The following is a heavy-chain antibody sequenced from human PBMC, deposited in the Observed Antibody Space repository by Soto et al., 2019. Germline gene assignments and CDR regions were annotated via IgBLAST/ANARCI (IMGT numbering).Heavy chain of an antibody. CDR1: GFSVSEKH. V-gene: IGHV3-66*01. CDR3: ARADRSAFEV. CDR2: IYSIYGRSRT. Sequence: EEQLVESGGGLVQLGGSRRLSCAASGFSVSEKHRSWVRQAQGKGLEWVSTIYSIYGRSRTCYADSVEGRFTISRDNSKNTLSLQMNTLRAEDTAVYYCARADRSAFEVWGQGAMVTVSS. J-gene: IGHJ3*01.